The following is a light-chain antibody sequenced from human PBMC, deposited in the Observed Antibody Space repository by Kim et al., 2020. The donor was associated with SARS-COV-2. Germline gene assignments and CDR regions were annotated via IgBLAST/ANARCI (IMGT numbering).Light chain of an antibody. CDR3: QQYNSYWT. Sequence: DIQMTQSPSTLSASVGGRVTITCRASQSISSWLAWYQQKPGKALKLLIYKASSLESGVPSRFSGSGSGTEFTLTISSLQPDDFAAYYCQQYNSYWTFGQGTKVDIK. V-gene: IGKV1-5*03. CDR1: QSISSW. CDR2: KAS. J-gene: IGKJ1*01.